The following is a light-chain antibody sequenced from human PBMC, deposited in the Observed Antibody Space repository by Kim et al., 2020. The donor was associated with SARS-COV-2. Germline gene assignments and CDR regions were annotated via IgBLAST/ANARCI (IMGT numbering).Light chain of an antibody. J-gene: IGKJ5*01. Sequence: STGDRVTITCRASEGISSYLAWYQQTPGKAPKLLIYAASTLQSGVPSMFSGSGSGTEFTLTISCLQSEDFATYYCQQYYSYLLITFGQGTRLEIK. CDR3: QQYYSYLLIT. CDR2: AAS. CDR1: EGISSY. V-gene: IGKV1-8*01.